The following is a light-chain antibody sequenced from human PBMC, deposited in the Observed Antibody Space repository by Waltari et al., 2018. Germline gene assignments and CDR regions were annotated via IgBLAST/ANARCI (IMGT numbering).Light chain of an antibody. CDR1: QSISNW. CDR2: KAS. CDR3: QQYNTYSS. J-gene: IGKJ2*01. V-gene: IGKV1-5*03. Sequence: DIQMTQSPSSLSAFVGDTVTIPCRASQSISNWLAWYQQKPGKPPILLIYKASILKSGVPSRFSGSGSGTQFTLTISSLQPGDVATYYCQQYNTYSSFGQGTNLEIK.